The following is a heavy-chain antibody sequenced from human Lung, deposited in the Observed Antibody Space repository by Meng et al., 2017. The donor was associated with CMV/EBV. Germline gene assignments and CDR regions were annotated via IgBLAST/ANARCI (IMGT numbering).Heavy chain of an antibody. CDR2: IHSSGST. D-gene: IGHD3-10*01. V-gene: IGHV4-31*03. CDR3: ARASYGSGSPLGESWFDP. J-gene: IGHJ5*02. CDR1: GGSISSGGDY. Sequence: QGHLQGLGPGQLNPSQTLSLTCTVFGGSISSGGDYWSWIRQNPGQGLEWIGYIHSSGSTYNNPSLRSRLIISVDTFKKHFSPKLSSVTAADTAVYYCARASYGSGSPLGESWFDPWGQGTLVTVSS.